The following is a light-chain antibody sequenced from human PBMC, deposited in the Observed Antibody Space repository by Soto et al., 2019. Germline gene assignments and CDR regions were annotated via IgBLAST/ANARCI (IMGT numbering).Light chain of an antibody. CDR3: RQYNNWRT. CDR1: QSVSSN. Sequence: EIVMTQSPATLSVSPGGRATLSCRASQSVSSNLAWYQQKPGQAPRLLIYDASTRATGIPARISGSGSGTEFTLTISSLQSEDFAVYYCRQYNNWRTFGQGTKVDIK. J-gene: IGKJ1*01. CDR2: DAS. V-gene: IGKV3-15*01.